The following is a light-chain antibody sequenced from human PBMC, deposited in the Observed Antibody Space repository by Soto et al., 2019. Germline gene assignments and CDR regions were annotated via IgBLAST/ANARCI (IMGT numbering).Light chain of an antibody. CDR1: QSVSSY. Sequence: EIVLTQSPATLSLSPGERATLPCRASQSVSSYLNRYQQKPGQAPRLLIYDASNRATGIPARFSGSGSGTDFTLTISSLEPEDFAVYYCQQRSNWPPIPFGQGTRLEIK. J-gene: IGKJ5*01. CDR3: QQRSNWPPIP. V-gene: IGKV3-11*01. CDR2: DAS.